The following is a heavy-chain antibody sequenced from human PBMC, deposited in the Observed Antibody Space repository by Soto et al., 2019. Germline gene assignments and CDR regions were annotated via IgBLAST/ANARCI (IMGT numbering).Heavy chain of an antibody. Sequence: SETLSLTCTVSGGSISSSSYYWGWIRQPPGKGLEWIGSIYYSGSTYYNPSLKSRVTISVDTSKNQFSLKLSSVTAADTAVYYCARRHIAAAGSNWFDPWGQGTLVTVSS. CDR2: IYYSGST. CDR1: GGSISSSSYY. J-gene: IGHJ5*02. V-gene: IGHV4-39*01. D-gene: IGHD6-13*01. CDR3: ARRHIAAAGSNWFDP.